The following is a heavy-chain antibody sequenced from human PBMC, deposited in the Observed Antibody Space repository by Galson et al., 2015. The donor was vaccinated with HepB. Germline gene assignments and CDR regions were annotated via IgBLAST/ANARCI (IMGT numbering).Heavy chain of an antibody. CDR3: AKGGGGSYWGGDY. J-gene: IGHJ4*02. D-gene: IGHD1-26*01. V-gene: IGHV3-23*01. Sequence: SLRLSCAASGFTFNSYAMSWVRQAPGKGLEWVSVISSSGSRTFYADSMKGRFTISRDNSKNTLYLQMNSLRAEDTAVYYCAKGGGGSYWGGDYWGQGTLVTVSS. CDR2: ISSSGSRT. CDR1: GFTFNSYA.